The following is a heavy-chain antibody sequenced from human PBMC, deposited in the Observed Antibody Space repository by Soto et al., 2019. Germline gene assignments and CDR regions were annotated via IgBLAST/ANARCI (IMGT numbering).Heavy chain of an antibody. V-gene: IGHV1-3*05. J-gene: IGHJ4*02. CDR1: GYTFTRHS. D-gene: IGHD3-22*01. Sequence: QVQLVQSGAEEKKPGASVTVSCKASGYTFTRHSIHWVRQAPGQRLEWMGWINAGNGNTKYSQKSQGRVTMTRDTSASIAYLELSSLRSEDTAVYYCARGYGDPSSGGDCWGQGTLVTVSS. CDR2: INAGNGNT. CDR3: ARGYGDPSSGGDC.